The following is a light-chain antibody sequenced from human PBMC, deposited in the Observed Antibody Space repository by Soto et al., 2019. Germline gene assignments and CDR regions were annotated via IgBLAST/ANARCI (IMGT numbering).Light chain of an antibody. V-gene: IGKV3-15*01. CDR2: GAS. J-gene: IGKJ1*01. CDR1: ESVSSN. Sequence: EIVRTQSPATLSVSPGERATLSCRASESVSSNLAWYQQKPGQAPRLLIYGASTRATGIPVRISRSGSGTEFTLTISSLQSEDFAVDYCQQYNKWRTFGQGTKGDIK. CDR3: QQYNKWRT.